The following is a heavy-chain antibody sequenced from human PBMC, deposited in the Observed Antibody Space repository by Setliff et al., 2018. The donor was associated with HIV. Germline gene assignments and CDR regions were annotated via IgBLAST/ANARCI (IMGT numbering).Heavy chain of an antibody. D-gene: IGHD6-13*01. Sequence: ASVKVSCKASGYTFTNYNIHWVRQAPGQGLGWVGMVNPSGGSTAYAQKFQGRVTIIRDTSTSTVYMDLSSLRSEDTAVYYCARPGIAAADYYFDYWGQVALVTVSS. V-gene: IGHV1-46*01. CDR1: GYTFTNYN. J-gene: IGHJ4*02. CDR2: VNPSGGST. CDR3: ARPGIAAADYYFDY.